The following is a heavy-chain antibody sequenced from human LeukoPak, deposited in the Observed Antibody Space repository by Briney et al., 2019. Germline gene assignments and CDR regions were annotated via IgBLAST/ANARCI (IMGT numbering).Heavy chain of an antibody. V-gene: IGHV3-33*01. D-gene: IGHD6-19*01. CDR1: GFTFSSYG. Sequence: GRSLRLSCAASGFTFSSYGMHWVRQAPGKGLEWVAVIWCDGSNKYYADSVKGRFTISRDNSKNTLYLQMNSLRAEDTAVYYCARDKGGVRYSSGWYRSYYFDYWGQGTLVTVSS. J-gene: IGHJ4*02. CDR3: ARDKGGVRYSSGWYRSYYFDY. CDR2: IWCDGSNK.